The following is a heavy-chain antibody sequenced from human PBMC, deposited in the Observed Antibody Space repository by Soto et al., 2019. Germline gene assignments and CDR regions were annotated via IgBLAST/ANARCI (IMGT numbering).Heavy chain of an antibody. V-gene: IGHV3-23*01. Sequence: EVQVLESGGGLVQPGGSLRLSCAASGFTFSNCAMSWVRQAPGKGLEWVSTISGSDLSTYYADSVKGRFTISRDNSKNTMYLQMNSLRAEDTALYYCAKEIGGGWYYFDYWGQGTLVTVSS. D-gene: IGHD6-19*01. CDR3: AKEIGGGWYYFDY. CDR2: ISGSDLST. CDR1: GFTFSNCA. J-gene: IGHJ4*02.